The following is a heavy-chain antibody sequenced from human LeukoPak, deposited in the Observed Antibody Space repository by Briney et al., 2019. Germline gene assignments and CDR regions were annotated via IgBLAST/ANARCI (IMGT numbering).Heavy chain of an antibody. CDR3: ARDQGTPGPSYFDS. Sequence: GGSLRLSCAASGFTFSSYSMNWVRQAPGKGLEWVSCISSSSSSIYYGDSVKGRFTISRDNAKNSLYLQMNSLRAEDTAVYYCARDQGTPGPSYFDSWGQGTLVTVSP. D-gene: IGHD2-15*01. CDR2: ISSSSSSI. J-gene: IGHJ4*02. V-gene: IGHV3-21*01. CDR1: GFTFSSYS.